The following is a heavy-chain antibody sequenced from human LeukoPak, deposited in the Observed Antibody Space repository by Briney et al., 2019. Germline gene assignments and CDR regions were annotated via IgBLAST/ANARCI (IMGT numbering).Heavy chain of an antibody. J-gene: IGHJ4*02. CDR2: MYYSGST. Sequence: SETLSLTCTVSGGSISSYYWSWIRQPPGKGLEWIGYMYYSGSTNYNPSTNYNPSLKSRVTISVDTSKNQFSLKLSSVTAADTAVYYCASRYGSGSYGFDYWGQGTLVTVSS. D-gene: IGHD3-10*01. CDR1: GGSISSYY. V-gene: IGHV4-59*01. CDR3: ASRYGSGSYGFDY.